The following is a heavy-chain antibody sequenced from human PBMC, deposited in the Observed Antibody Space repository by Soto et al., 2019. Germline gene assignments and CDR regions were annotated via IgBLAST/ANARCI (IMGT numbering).Heavy chain of an antibody. CDR1: GFTFSSFW. CDR2: IKQDGNEK. CDR3: AREAYRGYSYHMY. Sequence: PGGSLRLSCAASGFTFSSFWMTWVRQAPGKGLEWVANIKQDGNEKYYVDSVKGRFTIFRDNGKNSLYLQMNSLRAEDTAVYFCAREAYRGYSYHMYWGRGIMVTVSS. J-gene: IGHJ4*02. D-gene: IGHD5-18*01. V-gene: IGHV3-7*01.